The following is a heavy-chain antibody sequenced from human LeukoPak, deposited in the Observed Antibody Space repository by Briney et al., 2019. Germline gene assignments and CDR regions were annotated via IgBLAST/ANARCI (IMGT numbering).Heavy chain of an antibody. Sequence: PGGSLRLSCATSGFTFSSYGMHWVRQAPGKGLEWVAVIWYDGSNIHYADSVQGRFTISGDSSKNMLYLQMNSLRAEDTGVYYCANNGVSPNYYYGMNVWGQGTTVTVSS. J-gene: IGHJ6*02. V-gene: IGHV3-33*06. CDR3: ANNGVSPNYYYGMNV. CDR1: GFTFSSYG. CDR2: IWYDGSNI. D-gene: IGHD2-8*01.